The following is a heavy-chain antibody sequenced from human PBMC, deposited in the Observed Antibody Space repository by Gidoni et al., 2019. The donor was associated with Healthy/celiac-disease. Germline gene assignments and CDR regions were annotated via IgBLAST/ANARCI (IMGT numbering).Heavy chain of an antibody. CDR2: ISYDGSNK. D-gene: IGHD2-8*01. J-gene: IGHJ1*01. Sequence: VISYDGSNKYYADSVKGRFTISRDNSKNTLYLQMNSLRAEDTAVYYCASPGDCTNGVCYSEYFHHWGQGTLVTVSS. CDR3: ASPGDCTNGVCYSEYFHH. V-gene: IGHV3-30-3*01.